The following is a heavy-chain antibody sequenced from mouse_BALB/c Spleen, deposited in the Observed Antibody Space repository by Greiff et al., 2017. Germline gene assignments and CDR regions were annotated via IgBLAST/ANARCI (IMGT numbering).Heavy chain of an antibody. CDR3: AREMITTVVANGYFAD. Sequence: QVQLLQSGPELVGPGVSVKISCKGSGYTFTDYAMHWVKQSHAKSLEWIGVISTYYGNTNYNQKFKGKATMTVDKSSSTAYMELARLTSEDSAIYYCAREMITTVVANGYFADWGQGTTLTGSS. J-gene: IGHJ2*01. V-gene: IGHV1-67*01. CDR2: ISTYYGNT. D-gene: IGHD1-1*01. CDR1: GYTFTDYA.